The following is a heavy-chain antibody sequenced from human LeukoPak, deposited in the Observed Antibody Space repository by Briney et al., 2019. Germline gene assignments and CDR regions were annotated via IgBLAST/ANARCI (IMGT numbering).Heavy chain of an antibody. D-gene: IGHD1-26*01. Sequence: ASVKVSCKASGYTFTSYAMNWVRQAPGQGLQWMGWISAYNGNTDYAQKLQGRVTMTTDTSTSTAYMELRSLRSDDTAVYYCARGWDLNGWGQGTLVTVSS. CDR2: ISAYNGNT. V-gene: IGHV1-18*01. CDR3: ARGWDLNG. J-gene: IGHJ4*02. CDR1: GYTFTSYA.